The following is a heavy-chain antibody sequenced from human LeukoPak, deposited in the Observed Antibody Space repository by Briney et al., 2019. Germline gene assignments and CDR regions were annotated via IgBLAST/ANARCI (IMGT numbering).Heavy chain of an antibody. CDR2: IKQDGSEK. CDR3: AKAMVRGVIIL. D-gene: IGHD3-10*01. J-gene: IGHJ4*02. Sequence: GGSLRLSCAASGFTFSSYWMSWVRQAPGKGLEWVANIKQDGSEKYYVDSVKGRFTISRDNAKNSLYLQMNSLRAEDTALYYCAKAMVRGVIILWGQGTLVTVSS. V-gene: IGHV3-7*03. CDR1: GFTFSSYW.